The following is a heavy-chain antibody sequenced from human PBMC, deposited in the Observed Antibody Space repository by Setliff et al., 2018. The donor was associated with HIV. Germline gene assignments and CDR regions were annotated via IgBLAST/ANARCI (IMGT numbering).Heavy chain of an antibody. CDR1: GAPLSSYY. D-gene: IGHD3-9*01. CDR3: ARVATGPESFDI. Sequence: SETLSLTCTVSGAPLSSYYLNWIRQPPGKELEWIGLIYISGSTIYNPSLKSRVTISVDTSKNQFSLKLSSVTAADTAVYYCARVATGPESFDIWGQGTMVTVSS. J-gene: IGHJ3*02. CDR2: IYISGST. V-gene: IGHV4-59*01.